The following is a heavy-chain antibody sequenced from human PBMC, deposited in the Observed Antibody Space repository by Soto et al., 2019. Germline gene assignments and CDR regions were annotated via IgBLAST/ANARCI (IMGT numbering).Heavy chain of an antibody. CDR3: AADRAYYDILTGYSFRFAP. D-gene: IGHD3-9*01. V-gene: IGHV1-58*02. Sequence: QMQLVQSGPEVKKPGTSVKVSCKASGFTFTSSAMQWVRQARGQRLEWIGWIVVGSGNTNYAQKLQERVTITRDIXISXPXTELSSLRSEDTAVYYCAADRAYYDILTGYSFRFAPWGQGTLVTVSS. CDR1: GFTFTSSA. J-gene: IGHJ5*02. CDR2: IVVGSGNT.